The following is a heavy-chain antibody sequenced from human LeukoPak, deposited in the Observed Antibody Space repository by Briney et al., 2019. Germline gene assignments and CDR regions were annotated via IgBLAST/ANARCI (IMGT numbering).Heavy chain of an antibody. D-gene: IGHD2-2*01. V-gene: IGHV6-1*01. CDR1: GDSVSSNSAA. J-gene: IGHJ5*02. CDR2: TYYRSKWNN. CDR3: AKSRGGSTSWAPVVRFDP. Sequence: SQTLSLTCAISGDSVSSNSAAWNWIRQSPSRGLEWLGRTYYRSKWNNDYAVSVKSRISINPDTSKNQFSLQLNSVTPEDTAVYYCAKSRGGSTSWAPVVRFDPWGQGTLVTVSS.